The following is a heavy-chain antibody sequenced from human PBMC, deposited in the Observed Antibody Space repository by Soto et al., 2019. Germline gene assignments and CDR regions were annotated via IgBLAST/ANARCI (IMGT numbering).Heavy chain of an antibody. Sequence: QLVESGGGLVYPGGSLRLSCVGSGFSFSDYSMNWVRQAPGKGLQWISFISSSSDDIHYADSVKDRFSVSRDNAKYALFLQMNRLRDDDTAIYYSARLPKGSLVAAWGQGSQVTVSS. D-gene: IGHD2-15*01. CDR1: GFSFSDYS. CDR3: ARLPKGSLVAA. J-gene: IGHJ1*01. CDR2: ISSSSDDI. V-gene: IGHV3-48*02.